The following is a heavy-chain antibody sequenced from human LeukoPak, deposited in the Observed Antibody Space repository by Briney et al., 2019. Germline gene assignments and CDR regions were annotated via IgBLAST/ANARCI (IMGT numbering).Heavy chain of an antibody. CDR3: ARDGGNSYAPDY. Sequence: ASVKVSCKASGYTFTGYYMHWVRQAPGQGLEWMGWINPNSGGTSYAQKFQGRVTMTRDTSISTAYMELSRLRSDDTAVYYCARDGGNSYAPDYWGQGTLVTVSS. CDR2: INPNSGGT. V-gene: IGHV1-2*02. D-gene: IGHD5-18*01. J-gene: IGHJ4*02. CDR1: GYTFTGYY.